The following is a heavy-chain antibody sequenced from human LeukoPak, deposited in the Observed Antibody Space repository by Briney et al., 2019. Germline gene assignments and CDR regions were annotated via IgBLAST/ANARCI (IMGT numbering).Heavy chain of an antibody. D-gene: IGHD6-6*01. CDR2: ISYDGSNK. J-gene: IGHJ3*02. CDR3: ARAARHLLWGAFDI. Sequence: GRSLRLSCAASGFTFSSYAMHWVRQAPGKGLEWVAVISYDGSNKYYADSVKGRFTISRDNSKNTLYLQMNSLRAEDTAVYYCARAARHLLWGAFDIWGQGTMVTVSS. V-gene: IGHV3-30-3*01. CDR1: GFTFSSYA.